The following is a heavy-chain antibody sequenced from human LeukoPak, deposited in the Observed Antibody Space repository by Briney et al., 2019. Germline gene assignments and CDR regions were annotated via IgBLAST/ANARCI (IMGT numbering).Heavy chain of an antibody. Sequence: GASVKVSCKASGYTFTAYYMHWVRQAPGQGLEWMGWINPNSGGTNYAQKFQGRVTMTRDTSISTAYMELTRLTSDDTAVYSCARLSVGATRGFDYWGQGTLVTVSS. J-gene: IGHJ4*02. CDR2: INPNSGGT. CDR1: GYTFTAYY. D-gene: IGHD1-26*01. V-gene: IGHV1-2*02. CDR3: ARLSVGATRGFDY.